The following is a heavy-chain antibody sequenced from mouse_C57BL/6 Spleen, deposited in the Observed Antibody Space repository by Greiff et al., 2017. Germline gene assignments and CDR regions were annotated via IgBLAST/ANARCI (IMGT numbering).Heavy chain of an antibody. Sequence: EVKLMESGPGLVKPSPSLSLSCSVTGYSITSGYYWNWIRQFPGNKLEWMGYISYDGSNNYNPSLKNRISITRDTSKNQFFLKLNSVTTEDTATYYCARGGYGSPFFDYWGQGTTLTVSS. V-gene: IGHV3-6*01. CDR2: ISYDGSN. CDR3: ARGGYGSPFFDY. D-gene: IGHD1-1*01. CDR1: GYSITSGYY. J-gene: IGHJ2*01.